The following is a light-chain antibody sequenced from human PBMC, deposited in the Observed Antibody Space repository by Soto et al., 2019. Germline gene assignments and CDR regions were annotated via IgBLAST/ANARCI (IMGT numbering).Light chain of an antibody. Sequence: QSVLTQPPSVSGAPGQRVTISCSGSNSNIGAGYDVHWYQHLPGTAPKLLISANSNRPTGVPDRFSGSKSGTSASLTITGLQAEDEAHYYGPSHDSRLSGSAVFGGGTKLTVL. CDR3: PSHDSRLSGSAV. V-gene: IGLV1-40*01. J-gene: IGLJ2*01. CDR1: NSNIGAGYD. CDR2: ANS.